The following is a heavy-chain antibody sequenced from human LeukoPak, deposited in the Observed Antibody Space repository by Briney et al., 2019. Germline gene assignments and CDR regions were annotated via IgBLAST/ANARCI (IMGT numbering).Heavy chain of an antibody. D-gene: IGHD1-26*01. Sequence: GVLRLSCPASGFTFGDYALSWFRQAPGKGLEWLSSIRSKDHGGTTEYAASVKGRFTISRDDSNSIAYLQMNSLIIEDTAVYFCTRDPHYYQGNPHDFWGQGTRVTVSS. CDR1: GFTFGDYA. J-gene: IGHJ4*02. CDR3: TRDPHYYQGNPHDF. CDR2: IRSKDHGGTT. V-gene: IGHV3-49*03.